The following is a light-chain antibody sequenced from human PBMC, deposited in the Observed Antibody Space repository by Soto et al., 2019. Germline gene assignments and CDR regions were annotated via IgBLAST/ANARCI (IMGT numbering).Light chain of an antibody. V-gene: IGKV3-15*01. CDR2: KTS. CDR1: QSVGTN. J-gene: IGKJ4*01. Sequence: EVVMTQSPATVSVSPGERTSLSCRASQSVGTNLGWYQQKPGQAPRLLISKTSIRATGVPARFSGSGSGTEFTLTISSLQSEDFAVYYCQQYNSYPRTFGGGTKVEIK. CDR3: QQYNSYPRT.